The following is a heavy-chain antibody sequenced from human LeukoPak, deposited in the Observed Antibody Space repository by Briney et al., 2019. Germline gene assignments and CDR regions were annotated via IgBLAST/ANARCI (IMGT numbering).Heavy chain of an antibody. CDR2: ISYDGSNK. V-gene: IGHV3-30*18. D-gene: IGHD3-16*02. CDR3: ANLDYDYVWGSYRPYYFNY. Sequence: GGSLRLSCAASGFTFSSYGMHWVRQAPGKGLEWVAVISYDGSNKYYADSVKGRFTISRDNSKNTLYLQMNSLRAEDTAVYYCANLDYDYVWGSYRPYYFNYWGQGTLVTVSS. CDR1: GFTFSSYG. J-gene: IGHJ4*02.